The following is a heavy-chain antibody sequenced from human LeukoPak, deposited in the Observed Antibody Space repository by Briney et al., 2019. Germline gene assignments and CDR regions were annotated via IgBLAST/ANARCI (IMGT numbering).Heavy chain of an antibody. J-gene: IGHJ6*03. CDR2: IRSKANSYAT. Sequence: GGSLRLSCAASGFTFSGSTMHWVRQASGKGLEWVGLIRSKANSYATAYAASVKGRFTISRDDSNNTAYLQMNSLKTEDTAVYYCTSVCSTTSCSYNYYTDVWGKGTTVTVSS. D-gene: IGHD2-2*01. CDR3: TSVCSTTSCSYNYYTDV. V-gene: IGHV3-73*01. CDR1: GFTFSGST.